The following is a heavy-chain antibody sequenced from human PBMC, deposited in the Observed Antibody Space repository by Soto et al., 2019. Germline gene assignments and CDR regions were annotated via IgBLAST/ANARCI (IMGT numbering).Heavy chain of an antibody. Sequence: GASVQVAFKACRGPFRDYAISFVREAPGHGLEWVGGIIPVTETPVYAQTVQGRLTITADEVTSAAYMELSSLRSDDTAVYFCAIGTRNRCPCDFWGHGTMVTVSS. CDR1: RGPFRDYA. CDR3: AIGTRNRCPCDF. V-gene: IGHV1-69*13. J-gene: IGHJ4*01. CDR2: IIPVTETP. D-gene: IGHD1-1*01.